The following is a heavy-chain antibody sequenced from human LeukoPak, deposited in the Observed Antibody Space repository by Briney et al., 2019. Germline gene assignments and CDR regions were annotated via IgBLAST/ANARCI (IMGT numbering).Heavy chain of an antibody. D-gene: IGHD5-18*01. CDR2: ISHSGSS. CDR1: GGSFSGFY. V-gene: IGHV4-34*01. Sequence: PSETLSLTCAVYGGSFSGFYWSWIRQPPGKGLEWIGEISHSGSSYYNPSLQSRVTLSVDPSRSQFSLRLNSVTAADTGLYSCARGGLDTKPGGYFDYWGQGILVSVSS. CDR3: ARGGLDTKPGGYFDY. J-gene: IGHJ4*02.